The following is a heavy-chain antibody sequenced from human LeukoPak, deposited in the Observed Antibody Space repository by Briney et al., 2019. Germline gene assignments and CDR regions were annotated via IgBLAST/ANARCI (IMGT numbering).Heavy chain of an antibody. CDR1: GFTFTNYA. V-gene: IGHV3-23*01. J-gene: IGHJ4*02. CDR3: AKESWFGEPSLDH. D-gene: IGHD3-10*01. CDR2: INARATSP. Sequence: PGGALRVSCAASGFTFTNYAMSWVRQARGKGLEWLASINARATSPYYADSVKGRFAISRDNSENTLHLQMTSLRADDTAVYYCAKESWFGEPSLDHWGQGALVTVSA.